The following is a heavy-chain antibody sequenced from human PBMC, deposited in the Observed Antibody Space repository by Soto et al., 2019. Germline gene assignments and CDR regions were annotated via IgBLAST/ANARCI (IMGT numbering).Heavy chain of an antibody. Sequence: QITLKESGPTLVKPTQTLTLTCTFSGFSVSTSGVGVAWIRQPPGKALEWLALIYWDGDERYSLFLQSRVTITKDTSKNQVVLTMTNMDPVDTATYCCTHKGGRGAAMDVWGQGTTVTVSS. V-gene: IGHV2-5*02. D-gene: IGHD2-15*01. J-gene: IGHJ6*02. CDR3: THKGGRGAAMDV. CDR2: IYWDGDE. CDR1: GFSVSTSGVG.